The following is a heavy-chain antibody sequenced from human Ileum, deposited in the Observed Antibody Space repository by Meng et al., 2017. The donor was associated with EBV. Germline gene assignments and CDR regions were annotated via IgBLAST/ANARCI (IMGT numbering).Heavy chain of an antibody. CDR2: IRNKTNGGTA. D-gene: IGHD6-19*01. V-gene: IGHV3-15*01. CDR3: TTGKQWLVP. J-gene: IGHJ5*02. CDR1: GFTFTNAW. Sequence: QRVRAGGGLVKPWGSLRLSCAAPGFTFTNAWMSWVRQAPGKGLEWVGRIRNKTNGGTADYAAPVKGRFSISRDDSKNTLYLQMNSLKIEDTAMYYCTTGKQWLVPWGQGTLVTVSS.